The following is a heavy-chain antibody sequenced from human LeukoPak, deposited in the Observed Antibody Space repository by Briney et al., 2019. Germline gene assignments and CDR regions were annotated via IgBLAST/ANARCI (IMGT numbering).Heavy chain of an antibody. CDR2: ISWNSGSI. CDR3: AKDSGSSYYYMDV. CDR1: GFTFDDYA. D-gene: IGHD1-26*01. V-gene: IGHV3-9*01. J-gene: IGHJ6*03. Sequence: GGSLRLSCAASGFTFDDYAMHWVRQAPGKGLEWVSGISWNSGSIGYADSVKGRFTISRDNAKNSLYLQMNSLRAEDTALYYCAKDSGSSYYYMDVWGKGTTVTVSS.